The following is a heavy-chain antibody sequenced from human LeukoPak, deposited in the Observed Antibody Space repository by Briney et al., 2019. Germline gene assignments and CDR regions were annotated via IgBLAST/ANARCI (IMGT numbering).Heavy chain of an antibody. Sequence: ASVKVSCKASGHTFTTYGISWVRQAPGQGLEWVGWISAYNGHTDYAEKLQGRVTMTTDIPTSTAYMELRSLRSDDTAVYYCAREVRASSSWFFYYGMDVWGQGTTVTVSS. D-gene: IGHD6-13*01. V-gene: IGHV1-18*01. CDR2: ISAYNGHT. J-gene: IGHJ6*02. CDR1: GHTFTTYG. CDR3: AREVRASSSWFFYYGMDV.